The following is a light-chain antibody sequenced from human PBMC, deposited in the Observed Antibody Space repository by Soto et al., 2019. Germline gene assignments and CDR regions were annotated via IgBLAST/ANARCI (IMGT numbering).Light chain of an antibody. CDR2: KAS. CDR1: QSIDKL. CDR3: QQYQSYPLP. Sequence: DIQMTQSPSTLSASVGDSVTITCRASQSIDKLLAWYQQKPGRAPTLLIYKASSLESGVPSRFRGSGSGTEFSLTISSLQPDDSATYFCQQYQSYPLPFGQGTRLEMK. J-gene: IGKJ5*01. V-gene: IGKV1-5*03.